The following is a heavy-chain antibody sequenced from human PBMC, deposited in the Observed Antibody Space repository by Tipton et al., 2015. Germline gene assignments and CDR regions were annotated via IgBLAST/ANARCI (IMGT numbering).Heavy chain of an antibody. J-gene: IGHJ4*02. CDR2: ISGNGAST. V-gene: IGHV3-23*01. D-gene: IGHD2-21*02. Sequence: GSLRLSCAASGFTFTSHAMSWVRQAPGKGLEWVSGISGNGASTYYADSVKGRFTISRDNSKNTLYLQVSSLRAEDTAIYYCAKNLGWRLLTPFDYWGQGTLVTVSS. CDR3: AKNLGWRLLTPFDY. CDR1: GFTFTSHA.